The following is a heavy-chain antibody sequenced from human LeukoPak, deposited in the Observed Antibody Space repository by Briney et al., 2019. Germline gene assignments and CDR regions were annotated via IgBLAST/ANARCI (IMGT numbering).Heavy chain of an antibody. D-gene: IGHD2-2*02. CDR2: IYYSGST. J-gene: IGHJ2*01. CDR3: ARGSIRCSSTSCYNWYFDL. CDR1: GGSISSSSYY. V-gene: IGHV4-39*07. Sequence: SETLSLTCTVSGGSISSSSYYWGWIRQPPGKGLEWIGSIYYSGSTYYHPSLKSRVTISADTSQNQFSLKLSSVTAADTAVYYCARGSIRCSSTSCYNWYFDLWGRGTLVTVSS.